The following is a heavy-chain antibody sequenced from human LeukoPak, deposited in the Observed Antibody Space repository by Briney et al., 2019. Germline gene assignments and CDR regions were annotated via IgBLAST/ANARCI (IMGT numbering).Heavy chain of an antibody. J-gene: IGHJ6*03. D-gene: IGHD5-18*01. Sequence: GGSLRLSCAASGFTFDDYALNWVRHAPGGGLEWVSSIYWYGPITEYADSVKGRFTISRQNTKNSLYLYMNNLGGEDTALYFCARGSVQLWLRDAYYYMDVWGKGTTVTVSS. CDR2: IYWYGPIT. CDR3: ARGSVQLWLRDAYYYMDV. V-gene: IGHV3-20*04. CDR1: GFTFDDYA.